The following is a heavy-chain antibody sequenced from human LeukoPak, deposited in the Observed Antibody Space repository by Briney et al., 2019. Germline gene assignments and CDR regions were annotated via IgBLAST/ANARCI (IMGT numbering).Heavy chain of an antibody. Sequence: GGSLRLSCAASGFTFSSYGMDWVRQAPGKGLEWVSSISSSSSYIYYADSVKGRFTISRDNAKNSLYLQMNSLRAEDTAVYYCARVGRVVPAPAAFDIWGQGTMVTVSS. V-gene: IGHV3-21*01. CDR2: ISSSSSYI. D-gene: IGHD2-2*01. CDR3: ARVGRVVPAPAAFDI. CDR1: GFTFSSYG. J-gene: IGHJ3*02.